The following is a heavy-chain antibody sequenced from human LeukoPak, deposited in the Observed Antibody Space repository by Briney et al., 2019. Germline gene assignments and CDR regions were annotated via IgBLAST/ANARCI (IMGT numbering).Heavy chain of an antibody. Sequence: GGSLRLSCAASGFTSSSYGMHWVRQAPGKGLEWVAVISYDGSNKYYADSVKGRFTISRDNSKNTLYLQMNSLRAEDTAVYYCAKDNIAAAGTFWFDPWGQGTLVTVSS. V-gene: IGHV3-30*18. CDR3: AKDNIAAAGTFWFDP. CDR1: GFTSSSYG. D-gene: IGHD6-13*01. CDR2: ISYDGSNK. J-gene: IGHJ5*02.